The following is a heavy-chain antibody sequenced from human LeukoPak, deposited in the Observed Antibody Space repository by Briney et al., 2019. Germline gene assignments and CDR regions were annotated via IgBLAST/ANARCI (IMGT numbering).Heavy chain of an antibody. CDR3: TTALAAACTDPTPTAYDYYGMHV. V-gene: IGHV3-15*01. CDR2: IKSKTDGGTT. D-gene: IGHD6-13*01. J-gene: IGHJ6*04. Sequence: GRSLRLSCAPSGFTFSNAWISWVRQAPGKGLEWVGRIKSKTDGGTTDCAAPVKGRFTIPRDDSKNTLYLQMHSLKTEDTAVYYCTTALAAACTDPTPTAYDYYGMHVWGKGTAVTVSS. CDR1: GFTFSNAW.